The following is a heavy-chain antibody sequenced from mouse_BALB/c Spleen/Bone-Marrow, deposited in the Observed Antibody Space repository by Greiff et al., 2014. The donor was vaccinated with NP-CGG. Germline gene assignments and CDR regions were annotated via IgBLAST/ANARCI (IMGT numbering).Heavy chain of an antibody. CDR3: ARDTMDY. Sequence: QVQLQQPGPELVKPGASVRISCKASGYTFTSYYIHWMKQRPGQGLEWIGWIYPGNVNTKYNEKFKGKATLTADKSSSTAYMQLGSLTSEDSAVYFCARDTMDYWGQGTSVTVSS. CDR1: GYTFTSYY. CDR2: IYPGNVNT. V-gene: IGHV1S56*01. J-gene: IGHJ4*01.